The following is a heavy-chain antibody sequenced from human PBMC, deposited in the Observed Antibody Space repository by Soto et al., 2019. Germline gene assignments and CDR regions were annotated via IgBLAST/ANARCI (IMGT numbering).Heavy chain of an antibody. J-gene: IGHJ6*03. D-gene: IGHD1-7*01. CDR3: AGTTSHQWYYMDV. V-gene: IGHV6-1*01. CDR1: GDSVSSNSAA. CDR2: TYSRSRWYN. Sequence: PSQTLSLTCAISGDSVSSNSAAWNWIRLSPSRGLEWLARTYSRSRWYNDYAVSVRSRITVNPDTSKNQFSLQLTSVTPEDTAVYYCAGTTSHQWYYMDVWGKGTTVTVSS.